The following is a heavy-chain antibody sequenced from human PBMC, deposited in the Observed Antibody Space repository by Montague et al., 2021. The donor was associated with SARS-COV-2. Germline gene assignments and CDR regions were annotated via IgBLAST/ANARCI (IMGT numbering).Heavy chain of an antibody. V-gene: IGHV4-34*01. J-gene: IGHJ2*01. Sequence: SETLSLNCAVYSGSFSDYYWTWIRQPPGKGLEWIGEINHSGSINYNPSLKSRVSISVDTSKNQFSLKLTSVTAADTAVYYCARGAPTITMIVVVLTGAGWYFDPWGRGTLVTVSS. CDR1: SGSFSDYY. CDR3: ARGAPTITMIVVVLTGAGWYFDP. D-gene: IGHD3-22*01. CDR2: INHSGSI.